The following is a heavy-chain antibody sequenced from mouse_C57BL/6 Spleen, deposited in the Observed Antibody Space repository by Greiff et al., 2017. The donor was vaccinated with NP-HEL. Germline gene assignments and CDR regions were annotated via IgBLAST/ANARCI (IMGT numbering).Heavy chain of an antibody. Sequence: QVQLQQSGAELVKPGASVKISCKASGYAFSSYWMNWVKQRPGKGLEWIGQIYPGAGDTNYNGKFKGKATLTADKSSSTAYMQLSSLTSKDSAVYFCSSSYGDDGAWFGYWGQRTLVTVSA. J-gene: IGHJ3*01. V-gene: IGHV1-80*01. CDR3: SSSYGDDGAWFGY. D-gene: IGHD2-2*01. CDR2: IYPGAGDT. CDR1: GYAFSSYW.